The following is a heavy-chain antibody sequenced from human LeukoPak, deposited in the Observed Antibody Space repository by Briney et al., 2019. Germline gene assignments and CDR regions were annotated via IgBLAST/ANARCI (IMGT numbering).Heavy chain of an antibody. CDR2: INHSGST. Sequence: PSETLSLTCAVYGGSFSGYYWSWIRQPPGKGLEWIGEINHSGSTNYNPSLKSRVNISVDTSKNQFSLKLSSVTAADTAVYYCARGPCSNNHYYHSKNSGDLDYWGQGTLVTVSS. CDR1: GGSFSGYY. D-gene: IGHD3-22*01. V-gene: IGHV4-34*01. CDR3: ARGPCSNNHYYHSKNSGDLDY. J-gene: IGHJ4*02.